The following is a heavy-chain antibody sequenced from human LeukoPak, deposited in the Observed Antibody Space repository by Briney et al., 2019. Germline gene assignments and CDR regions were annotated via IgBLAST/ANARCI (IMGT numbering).Heavy chain of an antibody. Sequence: GASVKVSCKASGYTFTGYYMHWVRQAPGQGLEWMGWINPNSGGTNYAQKFQGRVTMTRDTSISTAYMELSRLRSDDTAVYYCASPLPSRGRLSYYYMDVWGKGTTVTVSS. V-gene: IGHV1-2*02. J-gene: IGHJ6*03. CDR3: ASPLPSRGRLSYYYMDV. CDR1: GYTFTGYY. D-gene: IGHD1-26*01. CDR2: INPNSGGT.